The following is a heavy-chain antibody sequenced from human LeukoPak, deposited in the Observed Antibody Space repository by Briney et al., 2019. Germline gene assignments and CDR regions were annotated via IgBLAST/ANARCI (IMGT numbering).Heavy chain of an antibody. V-gene: IGHV1-18*01. CDR3: ARVVGIVVVVAATRGAFDI. D-gene: IGHD2-15*01. Sequence: GASVKVTCKPSGYTFTSYGITWVRQAPRQGLEWMGWISAYNGNTDYAQKLQGRVTMTTDTSTSTAYMELRSLRSDDTAVYYCARVVGIVVVVAATRGAFDIWGQGTMVTASS. J-gene: IGHJ3*02. CDR2: ISAYNGNT. CDR1: GYTFTSYG.